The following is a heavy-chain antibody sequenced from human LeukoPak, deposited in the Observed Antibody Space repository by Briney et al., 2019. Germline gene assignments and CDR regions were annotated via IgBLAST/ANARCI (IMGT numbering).Heavy chain of an antibody. CDR2: IIPIFGTA. J-gene: IGHJ5*02. D-gene: IGHD2-21*02. Sequence: EASVKVSCKASGGTFSSYAISWVRQAPGQGLEWMGGIIPIFGTANYAQKFQGRVTITADKSTSTAYMELSSLRSEDTAVYYCARDLGLLSVIGGYNWFDPWGQGTLVTVSS. CDR1: GGTFSSYA. CDR3: ARDLGLLSVIGGYNWFDP. V-gene: IGHV1-69*06.